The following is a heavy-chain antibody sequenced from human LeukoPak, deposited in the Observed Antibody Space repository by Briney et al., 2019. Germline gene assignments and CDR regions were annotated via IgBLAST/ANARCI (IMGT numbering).Heavy chain of an antibody. D-gene: IGHD2-21*01. J-gene: IGHJ5*02. CDR3: ARVWSLNLQNRAWFDP. CDR1: GYTFTSYY. Sequence: ASVKVSCKASGYTFTSYYMHWVRQAPGQGLEWMGIINPSGGSTSYAQKFQGRVTMTRDTSTSTVYMELSSLRSEDTAVYYCARVWSLNLQNRAWFDPWGQGTLVTVSS. CDR2: INPSGGST. V-gene: IGHV1-46*01.